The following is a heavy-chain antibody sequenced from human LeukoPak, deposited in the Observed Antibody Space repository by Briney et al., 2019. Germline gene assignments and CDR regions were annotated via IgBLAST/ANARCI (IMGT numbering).Heavy chain of an antibody. CDR1: GYTFTSYD. CDR3: ARDLRRDGYNSGVDY. CDR2: IIPILGIA. J-gene: IGHJ4*02. D-gene: IGHD5-24*01. Sequence: ASVKVSCKASGYTFTSYDINWVRQATGQGLEWMGRIIPILGIANYAQKFQGRVTITADKSTSTAYMELSSLRSEDTAVYYCARDLRRDGYNSGVDYWGQGTLVTVSS. V-gene: IGHV1-69*04.